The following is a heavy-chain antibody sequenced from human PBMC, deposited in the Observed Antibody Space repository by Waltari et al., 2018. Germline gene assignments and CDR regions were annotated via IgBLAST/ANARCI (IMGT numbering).Heavy chain of an antibody. D-gene: IGHD3-16*02. J-gene: IGHJ4*02. V-gene: IGHV4-34*01. Sequence: QVQLQQWGAGLLKPSETLSLTCAVYGGSFSGYYWSGIRQSPGKGLEWIGENDHSGSTNYNPSLKSRVSISVDPSKNQFSLKLSSVTAADTAVYYCARNLRLGELSLRYWDYWGQGTLVTVSS. CDR1: GGSFSGYY. CDR2: NDHSGST. CDR3: ARNLRLGELSLRYWDY.